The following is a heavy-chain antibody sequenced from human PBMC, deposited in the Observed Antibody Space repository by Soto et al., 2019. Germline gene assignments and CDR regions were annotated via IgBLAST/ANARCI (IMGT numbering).Heavy chain of an antibody. CDR3: ARSRTGTTYGGMDV. CDR2: IHSGGDT. V-gene: IGHV3-66*01. J-gene: IGHJ6*02. D-gene: IGHD1-7*01. Sequence: GGSLRLSCTASGFTVSTYYINWVRQAPGKGLEWVSVIHSGGDTHYADSVRGRFTISRDNSKNTLYLQMNSLRAEDTAVYYCARSRTGTTYGGMDVWGQGTTVTVSS. CDR1: GFTVSTYY.